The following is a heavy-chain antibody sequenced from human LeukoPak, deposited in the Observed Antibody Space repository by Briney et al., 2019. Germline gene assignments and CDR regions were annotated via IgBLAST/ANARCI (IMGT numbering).Heavy chain of an antibody. D-gene: IGHD2-15*01. CDR2: INPDGSSS. V-gene: IGHV3-74*01. CDR3: YSPEADY. Sequence: GGSLRLSCAASGFTFSDYWMHWVRHAPGKGLVWVCRINPDGSSSSYADSVKGRFTISRDNAKNTLYLQMKSLRDEDTAVYYCYSPEADYWGQGTLVTVSS. J-gene: IGHJ4*02. CDR1: GFTFSDYW.